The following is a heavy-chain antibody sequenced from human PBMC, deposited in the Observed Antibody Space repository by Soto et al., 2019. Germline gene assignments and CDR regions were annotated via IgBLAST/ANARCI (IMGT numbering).Heavy chain of an antibody. D-gene: IGHD3-22*01. Sequence: SETLSLTCPVSGGSISSGDYYWSWIRQPPGKGLEWIGYIYYSGSTYYNPSLKSRVTISVDTSKNQFSLKLSSVTAADTAVYYCARVDYYDSSGYYYGIFDYWGQGTLVTVSS. CDR2: IYYSGST. V-gene: IGHV4-30-4*01. CDR3: ARVDYYDSSGYYYGIFDY. J-gene: IGHJ4*02. CDR1: GGSISSGDYY.